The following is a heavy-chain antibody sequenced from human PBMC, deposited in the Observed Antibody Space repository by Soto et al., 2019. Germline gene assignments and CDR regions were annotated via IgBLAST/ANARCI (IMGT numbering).Heavy chain of an antibody. Sequence: GASAKVSCQASGGIFSTYAISWLRQAPGQGLEWMGGIIPLFGTPNYAQRFQGRVTITADESTSTAYMELSRLRSEDTAVYYCARDRDDYGSGNYYNRIDFWGQGTLVTVSS. CDR3: ARDRDDYGSGNYYNRIDF. J-gene: IGHJ4*02. D-gene: IGHD3-10*01. V-gene: IGHV1-69*13. CDR2: IIPLFGTP. CDR1: GGIFSTYA.